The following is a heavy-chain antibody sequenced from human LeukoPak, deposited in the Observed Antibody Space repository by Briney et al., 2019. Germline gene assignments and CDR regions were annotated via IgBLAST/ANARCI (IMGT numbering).Heavy chain of an antibody. CDR2: ISAYNGNT. Sequence: ASVKVSCKASGYTFTSYGISWVRPAPGQGLEWMGWISAYNGNTNYAQKLQGRVTMTTDTSTSTAYMELRSLRSDDTAVYYCARDKHSYYYDSSGYYVFDYWGQGTLVTVSS. CDR1: GYTFTSYG. V-gene: IGHV1-18*01. J-gene: IGHJ4*02. D-gene: IGHD3-22*01. CDR3: ARDKHSYYYDSSGYYVFDY.